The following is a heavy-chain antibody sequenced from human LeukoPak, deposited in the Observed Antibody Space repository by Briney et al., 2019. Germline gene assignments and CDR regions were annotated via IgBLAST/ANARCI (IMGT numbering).Heavy chain of an antibody. CDR1: GYTFTSYY. J-gene: IGHJ5*02. D-gene: IGHD3-10*01. CDR2: INPNSGGT. Sequence: ASVKVSCKASGYTFTSYYMHWVRQAPGQGLEWMGWINPNSGGTNYAQKFQGRVTMTRDTSISTAYMELSRLRSDDTAVYYCARWYYYGSGTFDPWGQGTLVTVSS. CDR3: ARWYYYGSGTFDP. V-gene: IGHV1-2*02.